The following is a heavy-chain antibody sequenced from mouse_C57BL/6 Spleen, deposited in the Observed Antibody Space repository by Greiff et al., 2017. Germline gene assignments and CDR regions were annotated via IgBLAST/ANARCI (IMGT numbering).Heavy chain of an antibody. V-gene: IGHV1-72*01. CDR2: IDPKSGGT. D-gene: IGHD1-1*01. J-gene: IGHJ2*01. Sequence: QVQLQQPGAELVKPGASVKLSCKASGYTFTSYWMHWVKQRPGRGLEWIGRIDPKSGGTKYNEKFKSKATLTVDKPSSTAYMQLSSLTSEDSAVYYCARSHYYGSSYYFDYWGQGTTLTVSS. CDR1: GYTFTSYW. CDR3: ARSHYYGSSYYFDY.